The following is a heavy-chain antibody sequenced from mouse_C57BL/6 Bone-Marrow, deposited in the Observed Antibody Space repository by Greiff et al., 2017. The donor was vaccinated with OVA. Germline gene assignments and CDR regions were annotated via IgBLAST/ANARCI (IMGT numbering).Heavy chain of an antibody. CDR1: GYAFSSSW. V-gene: IGHV1-82*01. Sequence: QVQLQQSGPELVKPGASVKISCKASGYAFSSSWMNWVKQRPGKGLEWIGRIYPGDGDTNYNGKFKGKATLTADKSSSTAYMQLSSLTSEDSAVYFCARRGIYYGNYVRYWYFDVWGTGTTVTVSS. CDR3: ARRGIYYGNYVRYWYFDV. D-gene: IGHD2-1*01. CDR2: IYPGDGDT. J-gene: IGHJ1*03.